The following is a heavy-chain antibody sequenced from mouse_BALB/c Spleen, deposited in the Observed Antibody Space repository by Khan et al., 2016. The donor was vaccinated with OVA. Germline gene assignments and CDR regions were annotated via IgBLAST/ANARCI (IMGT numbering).Heavy chain of an antibody. J-gene: IGHJ3*01. Sequence: VQLKQSGPELMKPGASVKISCMASGYSFTTYYIHWVMQSHGKSLEWIGYIDPFSGSTTYNQKFKGKATLTVDKSSSTAYIHLSNLTSEDSAVDYCTRHGYVAWFTYWGQGTLVTVSA. V-gene: IGHV1S135*01. CDR2: IDPFSGST. CDR3: TRHGYVAWFTY. CDR1: GYSFTTYY. D-gene: IGHD2-2*01.